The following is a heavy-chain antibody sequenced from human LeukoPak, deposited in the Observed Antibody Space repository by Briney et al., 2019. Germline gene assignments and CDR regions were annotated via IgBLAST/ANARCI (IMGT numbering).Heavy chain of an antibody. V-gene: IGHV4-4*02. J-gene: IGHJ4*02. CDR1: GGYISSSNW. CDR3: ARVGGYSYDY. D-gene: IGHD5-18*01. CDR2: IYHSGST. Sequence: SGTRSLTCGVSGGYISSSNWWSWVRQPPGKGLEWIGEIYHSGSTNYNASLKSRVTISVDKSKNQFSLRLSSVTAADTAVYYCARVGGYSYDYWGQGTLVTVSS.